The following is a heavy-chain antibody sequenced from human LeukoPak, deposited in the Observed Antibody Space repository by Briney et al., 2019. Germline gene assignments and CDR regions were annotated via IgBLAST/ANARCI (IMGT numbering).Heavy chain of an antibody. CDR3: AKDSPYYYDSSGYSPFDY. CDR2: IRYDRSNK. J-gene: IGHJ4*02. V-gene: IGHV3-30*02. CDR1: GFTFSSYG. Sequence: GGSLRLSCAASGFTFSSYGMHWVRQAPGKGLEWVAFIRYDRSNKYYADSVKGRFTISRDNSKNTLYLQMNSLRAEDTAVYYCAKDSPYYYDSSGYSPFDYWGQGTLVTVSS. D-gene: IGHD3-22*01.